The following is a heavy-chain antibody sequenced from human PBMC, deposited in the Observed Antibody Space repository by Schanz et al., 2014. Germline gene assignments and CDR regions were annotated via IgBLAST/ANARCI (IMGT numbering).Heavy chain of an antibody. CDR2: ISSSSSYI. CDR1: GFIFSSYG. V-gene: IGHV3-21*01. CDR3: AKARRKSNCSGGRCFHYSYYGMDV. D-gene: IGHD2-15*01. Sequence: VQLVESGGGVVPPWRSLRLSCAASGFIFSSYGLHWVRQAPGKGLEWVSSISSSSSYIYYADSVKGRFTISRDNAKNSLYLQMNSLRAEDTAVYYCAKARRKSNCSGGRCFHYSYYGMDVWRRGTTVTVSS. J-gene: IGHJ6*02.